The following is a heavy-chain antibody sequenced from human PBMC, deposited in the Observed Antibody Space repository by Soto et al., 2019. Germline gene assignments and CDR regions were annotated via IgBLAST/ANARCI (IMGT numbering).Heavy chain of an antibody. CDR3: ARGVGDILTRYNWFDP. CDR2: INHSGST. Sequence: SETLSLTXAVYGGSFSGYYWSWIRQPPGKGLEWIGEINHSGSTNYNPSLKSRVTISVDTSKNQFSLKLSSVTAADTAVYYCARGVGDILTRYNWFDPWGQGTLVTVSS. J-gene: IGHJ5*02. V-gene: IGHV4-34*01. CDR1: GGSFSGYY. D-gene: IGHD3-9*01.